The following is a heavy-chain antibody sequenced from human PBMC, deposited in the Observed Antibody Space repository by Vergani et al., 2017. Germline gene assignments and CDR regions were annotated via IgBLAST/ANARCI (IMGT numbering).Heavy chain of an antibody. D-gene: IGHD2-8*01. CDR3: ARQSRDVFCTNGVCPLGY. CDR1: GFTFIMHA. Sequence: DVQLVESGGDLVQPGGSLRLSCAASGFTFIMHAMSWVRQAPGKGLEWVSTLSASDRRTHYADSVKGRFTISRDNAKNSLHLQMNNLRAEDTAVYYCARQSRDVFCTNGVCPLGYWGQGALVTVSS. V-gene: IGHV3-23*04. J-gene: IGHJ4*02. CDR2: LSASDRRT.